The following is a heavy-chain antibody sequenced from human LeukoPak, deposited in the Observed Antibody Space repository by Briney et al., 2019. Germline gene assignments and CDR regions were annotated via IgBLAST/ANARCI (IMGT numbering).Heavy chain of an antibody. J-gene: IGHJ5*02. CDR1: GFTFSSYA. D-gene: IGHD2-2*01. Sequence: GGSLRLSCAASGFTFSSYAMSWVRQAPGKGLEWVSAISGSGGSTYYADSVKGRFTISRENSKNTLYLKMNSLRAEDTAVYYCAKDPGGRRYCSSTSCPDNWFDPWGQGTLVTVSS. V-gene: IGHV3-23*01. CDR2: ISGSGGST. CDR3: AKDPGGRRYCSSTSCPDNWFDP.